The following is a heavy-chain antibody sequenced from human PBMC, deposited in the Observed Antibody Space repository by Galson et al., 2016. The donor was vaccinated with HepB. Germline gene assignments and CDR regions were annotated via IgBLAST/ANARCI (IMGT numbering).Heavy chain of an antibody. CDR3: GRGSKYGFDM. CDR1: AFTFSVYP. CDR2: IFTDGSGT. Sequence: SLRLSCAASAFTFSVYPMHWVRQAPGKGLVWISRIFTDGSGTLYADSVKGRFTISRDNAKNTLFLQMNSLRADDTAVYYCGRGSKYGFDMWGQGTMVTVSA. V-gene: IGHV3-74*01. J-gene: IGHJ3*02.